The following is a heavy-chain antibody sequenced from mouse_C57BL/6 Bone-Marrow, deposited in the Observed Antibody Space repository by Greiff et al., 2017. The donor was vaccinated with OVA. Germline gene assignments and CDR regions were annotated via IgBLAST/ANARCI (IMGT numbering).Heavy chain of an antibody. J-gene: IGHJ2*01. CDR1: GYTFTNYW. V-gene: IGHV1-63*01. Sequence: QVQLQQSGAELVRPGTSVKMSCKASGYTFTNYWIGWAKQRPGHGLEWIGDIYPGGGYTNYNEKFKGKATLTADKSSSTAYMQLSSLTSEDSAIYYCARSAIATLDYWGQGTTLTVSS. D-gene: IGHD1-2*01. CDR3: ARSAIATLDY. CDR2: IYPGGGYT.